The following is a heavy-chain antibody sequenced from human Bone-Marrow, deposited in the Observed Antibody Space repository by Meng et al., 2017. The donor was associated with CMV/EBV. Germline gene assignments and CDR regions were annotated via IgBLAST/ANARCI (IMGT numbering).Heavy chain of an antibody. J-gene: IGHJ4*02. CDR1: GFTFSSYS. CDR2: ISSSSSYI. Sequence: GESLKISCAASGFTFSSYSMNWVRQAPGKGLEWVSSISSSSSYIYYADSVKGRFTISRDNAKNSLYLQMNSLRAEDTAVYYCARQSAVAGTSNFDYWGPGTLVTVSS. CDR3: ARQSAVAGTSNFDY. V-gene: IGHV3-21*04. D-gene: IGHD6-19*01.